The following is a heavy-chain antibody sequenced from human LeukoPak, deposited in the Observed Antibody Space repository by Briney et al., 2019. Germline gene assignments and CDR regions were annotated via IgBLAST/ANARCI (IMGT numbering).Heavy chain of an antibody. Sequence: SETLSLTCTVSGGSITNYYWNWIRQAPGKGLEWIGYIFYNGNSNYNPSLSRRVTLSVDTSKNQFSLKLSSVTAADTAVYYCASNIAAAGPEDDAFDSWGQGTMVTVPS. V-gene: IGHV4-59*12. CDR1: GGSITNYY. CDR3: ASNIAAAGPEDDAFDS. J-gene: IGHJ3*02. D-gene: IGHD6-13*01. CDR2: IFYNGNS.